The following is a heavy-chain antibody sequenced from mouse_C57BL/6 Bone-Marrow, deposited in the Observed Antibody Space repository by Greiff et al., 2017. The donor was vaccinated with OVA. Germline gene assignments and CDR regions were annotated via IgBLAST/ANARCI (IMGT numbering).Heavy chain of an antibody. J-gene: IGHJ3*01. V-gene: IGHV8-8*01. CDR1: GFSLSTFGMG. Sequence: QVTLKVSGPGILQPSQTLSLSCSFSGFSLSTFGMGVGWIRPPSGKGLEWLAPIWWDDDKYYNPALKSRLTISKDTSKNQVFLKIANVDTADTATYYCARILYDYGGAWFAYWGQGTLVTVSA. CDR2: IWWDDDK. D-gene: IGHD2-4*01. CDR3: ARILYDYGGAWFAY.